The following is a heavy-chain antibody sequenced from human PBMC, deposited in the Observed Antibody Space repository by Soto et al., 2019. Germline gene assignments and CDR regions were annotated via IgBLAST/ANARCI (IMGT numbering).Heavy chain of an antibody. D-gene: IGHD6-13*01. CDR1: GYTFTSYA. V-gene: IGHV1-3*01. Sequence: ASVKVSCKASGYTFTSYAMHWVRQAPGQRLEWMGWINAGNGNTKYSRKFQGRVTITRGTSASTAYMELSSLGSEDTAVYYCARGDSSSWYYFDYWGQGTLVTVSS. CDR3: ARGDSSSWYYFDY. CDR2: INAGNGNT. J-gene: IGHJ4*02.